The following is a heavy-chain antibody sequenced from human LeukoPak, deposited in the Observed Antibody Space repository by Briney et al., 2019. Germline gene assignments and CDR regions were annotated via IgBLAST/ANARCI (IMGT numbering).Heavy chain of an antibody. CDR2: ISSSSSYI. CDR1: GFTFSSYS. CDR3: ARASGYGTNWFDP. J-gene: IGHJ5*02. D-gene: IGHD5-12*01. Sequence: SGGSLRLSXAASGFTFSSYSMNWVRQAPGKGLEWVSSISSSSSYIYYADSVKGRFTISRDNAKNSLYLQMNSLRAEDTAVYYCARASGYGTNWFDPWGQGTLVTVSS. V-gene: IGHV3-21*01.